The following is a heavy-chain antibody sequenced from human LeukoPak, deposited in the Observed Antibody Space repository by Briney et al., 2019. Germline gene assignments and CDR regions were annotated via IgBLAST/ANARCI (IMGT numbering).Heavy chain of an antibody. CDR1: GGSISSGDYY. Sequence: SQTLSLTCTVSGGSISSGDYYWSWIRQPPGKGLEWIGYIYYSGSTYYNPSLKSRVTISVDTSKSQFSLKLSSVTAADTAVYYCAREGRWELLEDAFDIWGQGTMVTVSS. CDR3: AREGRWELLEDAFDI. D-gene: IGHD1-26*01. J-gene: IGHJ3*02. CDR2: IYYSGST. V-gene: IGHV4-30-4*08.